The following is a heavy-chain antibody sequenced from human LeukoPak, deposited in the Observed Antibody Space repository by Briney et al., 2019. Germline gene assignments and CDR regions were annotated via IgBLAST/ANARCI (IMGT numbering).Heavy chain of an antibody. CDR1: GFTFSNHA. D-gene: IGHD2-21*01. CDR2: ISANGVDT. J-gene: IGHJ4*02. V-gene: IGHV3-23*01. CDR3: AKDFRIGYSAHFDY. Sequence: GGSLRLSCVASGFTFSNHAMTWVRQAPGKGLEWVSAISANGVDTFYAPSVKGRFTISRDNSKNTLYLQINSLRAEDTAIYYCAKDFRIGYSAHFDYWGQGALVTVSS.